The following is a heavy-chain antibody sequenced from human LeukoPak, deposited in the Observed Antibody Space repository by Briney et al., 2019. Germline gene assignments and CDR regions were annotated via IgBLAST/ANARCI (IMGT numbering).Heavy chain of an antibody. J-gene: IGHJ4*02. D-gene: IGHD7-27*01. CDR1: GLTFRSYW. CDR3: MCWGTDNH. Sequence: GGSLRLSCTFSGLTFRSYWMNWVRQAPGKGLEWVANISPGGNEIRSVDSVKGRSIISRDNAKNSLDLQMSSLRVEDTAVYYCMCWGTDNHWGQGILVTVSS. V-gene: IGHV3-7*01. CDR2: ISPGGNEI.